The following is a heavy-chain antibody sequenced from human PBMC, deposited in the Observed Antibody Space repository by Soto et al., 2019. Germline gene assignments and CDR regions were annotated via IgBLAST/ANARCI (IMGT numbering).Heavy chain of an antibody. Sequence: PGGSLRLSCAASGFTFSSYAMSWVRQAPGKGLEWVSAISGSGGSTYYADSVKGRFTISRDTSKNTLYLQMNSLRVQDTAVYYCARGFGGSYDYWGQGTRVTVSS. CDR3: ARGFGGSYDY. D-gene: IGHD1-26*01. J-gene: IGHJ4*02. CDR2: ISGSGGST. CDR1: GFTFSSYA. V-gene: IGHV3-23*01.